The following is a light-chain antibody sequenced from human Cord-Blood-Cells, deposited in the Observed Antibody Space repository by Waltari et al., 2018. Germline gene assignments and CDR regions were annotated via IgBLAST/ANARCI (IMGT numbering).Light chain of an antibody. CDR1: SPRSDY. J-gene: IGLJ3*02. CDR3: NSRDSSGNHWV. V-gene: IGLV3-19*01. CDR2: GKN. Sequence: SSELTQDPAVSVALGQTVRITCQGDSPRSDYARWYQQRPGQAPVLVLYGKNNRPSGIPDRFSGSSSGNTASLTITGAQAEDEADYYCNSRDSSGNHWVFGGGTKLTVL.